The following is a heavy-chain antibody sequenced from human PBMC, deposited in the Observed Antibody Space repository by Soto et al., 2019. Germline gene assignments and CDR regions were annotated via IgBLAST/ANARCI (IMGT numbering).Heavy chain of an antibody. Sequence: GESLKISCKGSGYRFSSYWIAWVRQMPGKGLEWMGIIYPSDSDTKYSPSFEGQVTISADKSSSTAYLQWSSLKASDTAMYYCARQGSNGAYYYYGMDAWGQGTTVTVSS. D-gene: IGHD2-8*01. J-gene: IGHJ6*02. CDR2: IYPSDSDT. CDR3: ARQGSNGAYYYYGMDA. CDR1: GYRFSSYW. V-gene: IGHV5-51*01.